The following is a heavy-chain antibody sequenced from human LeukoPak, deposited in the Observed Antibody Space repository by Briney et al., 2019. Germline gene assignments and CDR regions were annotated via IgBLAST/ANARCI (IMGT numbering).Heavy chain of an antibody. CDR1: GFSFSGYA. CDR3: AKSGSYERWFDP. Sequence: GGSLRLSCAASGFSFSGYAMSWLRQAPGKGLEWVSGISGSGGYTHYADSVKGRFTISRDNSKKTLYLEVFSLRADDTAVYYCAKSGSYERWFDPWGQGTLVTVSS. J-gene: IGHJ5*02. CDR2: ISGSGGYT. V-gene: IGHV3-23*01. D-gene: IGHD1-26*01.